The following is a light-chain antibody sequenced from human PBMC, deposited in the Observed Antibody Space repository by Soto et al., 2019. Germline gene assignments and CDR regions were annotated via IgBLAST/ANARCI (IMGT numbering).Light chain of an antibody. CDR3: LHYGGSPLT. J-gene: IGKJ5*01. Sequence: EIVLTQSPGTLSLSAGERATLSFMASQSVASSSIAWYQQRLGQAPRLLIYGASTRTTGIPDRFSGSGSGTDFTLTIGRLEPGDFAVYYCLHYGGSPLTFGQGTRLEIK. V-gene: IGKV3-20*01. CDR1: QSVASSS. CDR2: GAS.